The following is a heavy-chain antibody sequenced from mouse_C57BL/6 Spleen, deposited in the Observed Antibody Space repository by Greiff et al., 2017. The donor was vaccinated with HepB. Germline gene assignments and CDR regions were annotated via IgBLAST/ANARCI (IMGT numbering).Heavy chain of an antibody. CDR2: ISYDGSN. Sequence: ESGPGLVKPSQSLSLTCSVTGYSITSGYYWNWIRQFPGNKLEWMGYISYDGSNNYNPSLNNRISITRDISKNQFFLKLNSVTTEDTATYYCASADYGNAMDYWGQGTSVTVSS. J-gene: IGHJ4*01. CDR1: GYSITSGYY. V-gene: IGHV3-6*01. D-gene: IGHD1-1*01. CDR3: ASADYGNAMDY.